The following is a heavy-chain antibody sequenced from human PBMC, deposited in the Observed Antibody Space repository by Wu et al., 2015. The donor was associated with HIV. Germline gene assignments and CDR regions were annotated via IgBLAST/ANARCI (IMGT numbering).Heavy chain of an antibody. J-gene: IGHJ4*02. V-gene: IGHV1-69*01. D-gene: IGHD2-21*01. CDR1: GYTFNSYF. Sequence: QVQLVQSGAEVKKPGASVKVSCKASGYTFNSYFIHWVRQAPGQGLEWMGGIIPMFDTATYAQKFQGRVTISADESTSTAYMDLSSLRPDDTATYYCVSGIQAGGANYWGQGTLVTVS. CDR2: IIPMFDTA. CDR3: VSGIQAGGANY.